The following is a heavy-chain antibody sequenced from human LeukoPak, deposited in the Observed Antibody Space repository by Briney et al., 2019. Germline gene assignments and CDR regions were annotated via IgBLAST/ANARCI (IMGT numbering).Heavy chain of an antibody. D-gene: IGHD2-2*01. CDR2: IYHSGST. CDR3: ARTLRDCSSTSCYAGILDY. V-gene: IGHV4-38-2*02. J-gene: IGHJ4*02. CDR1: GDSVSSFY. Sequence: PSETLSLTCTVSGDSVSSFYWGWIRQPPGKGLEWIGSIYHSGSTYYNPSLKSRVTISVDTSKNQFSLKLSSVTAADTAVYYCARTLRDCSSTSCYAGILDYWGQGTLVTVSS.